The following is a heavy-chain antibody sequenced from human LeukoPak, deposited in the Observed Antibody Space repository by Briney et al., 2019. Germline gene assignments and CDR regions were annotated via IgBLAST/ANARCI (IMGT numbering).Heavy chain of an antibody. CDR3: ARDQSSGWFDAFDI. D-gene: IGHD6-19*01. V-gene: IGHV4-4*07. Sequence: SETLSLTCTVSGGSISSYYWSWIRQPAGKGLEWIGRIYTSGSTNYNPSLKSRVTMSVDTSKNQFSLKLSSVTAADTAVYYCARDQSSGWFDAFDIWGQGTMVTVSS. CDR2: IYTSGST. CDR1: GGSISSYY. J-gene: IGHJ3*02.